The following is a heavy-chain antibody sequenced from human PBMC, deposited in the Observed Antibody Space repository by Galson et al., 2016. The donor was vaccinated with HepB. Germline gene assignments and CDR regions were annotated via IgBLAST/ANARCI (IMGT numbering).Heavy chain of an antibody. CDR1: GVSLNTRGVG. D-gene: IGHD6-19*01. CDR3: VHRRQDDPGPGWSIIFDH. CDR2: IYWDNDK. V-gene: IGHV2-5*02. J-gene: IGHJ4*02. Sequence: PALVTPTQTLTLTCTFSGVSLNTRGVGVGWIRQPPGKALEWLALIYWDNDKKYTESLKSRLTITEDTSRNQVVLTMTHMDPVDTDTYYCVHRRQDDPGPGWSIIFDHWGQGARVTVSS.